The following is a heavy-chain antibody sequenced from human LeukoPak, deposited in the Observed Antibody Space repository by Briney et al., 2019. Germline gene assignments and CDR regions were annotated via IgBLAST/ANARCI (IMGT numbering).Heavy chain of an antibody. J-gene: IGHJ4*02. Sequence: KRGESLKISCKGSGYKFTTYWIAWMRQMPGQGLEWLGIIYPRDSDTRYSPSFEGRVSISVDTSIDTAYLQWSSVKASDTAMYYCARLLAAPYYINFWGQGTLVTVSS. CDR2: IYPRDSDT. V-gene: IGHV5-51*01. CDR1: GYKFTTYW. D-gene: IGHD6-25*01. CDR3: ARLLAAPYYINF.